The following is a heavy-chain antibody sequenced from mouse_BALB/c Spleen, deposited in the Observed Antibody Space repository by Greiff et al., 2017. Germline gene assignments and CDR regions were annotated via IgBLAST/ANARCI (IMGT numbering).Heavy chain of an antibody. J-gene: IGHJ2*01. Sequence: EVMLVESGGGLVQPGGSLKLSCAASGFTFSSYGMSWVRQTPDKRLELVATINSNGGSTYYPDSVKGRFTISRDNAKNTLYLQMSSLKSEDTAMYYCARDYYGSSPLDYWGQGTTLTVSS. V-gene: IGHV5-6-3*01. D-gene: IGHD1-1*01. CDR1: GFTFSSYG. CDR2: INSNGGST. CDR3: ARDYYGSSPLDY.